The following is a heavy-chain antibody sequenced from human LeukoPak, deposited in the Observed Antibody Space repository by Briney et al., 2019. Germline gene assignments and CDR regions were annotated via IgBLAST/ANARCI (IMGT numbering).Heavy chain of an antibody. CDR1: GGSFSGYY. V-gene: IGHV4-34*01. Sequence: SETLSLTCAAYGGSFSGYYWSWIRQPPGKGLEWIGEINHSGSTNYNPSLKSRVTISVDTSKNQFSLKLSSVTAADTAVYYCAREVAAEDYWGQGTLVTVSS. D-gene: IGHD6-19*01. J-gene: IGHJ4*02. CDR2: INHSGST. CDR3: AREVAAEDY.